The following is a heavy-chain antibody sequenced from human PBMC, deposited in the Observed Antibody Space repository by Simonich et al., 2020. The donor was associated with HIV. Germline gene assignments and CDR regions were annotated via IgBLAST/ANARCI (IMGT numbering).Heavy chain of an antibody. D-gene: IGHD3-3*01. CDR3: ARRDRELILYFDY. J-gene: IGHJ4*02. Sequence: QVQLQQWGAGLLKPSETLSLTCAVYGGSFSCYYWSWIRQPQGKGLEWIGEINHSGITNYKSSLNSRATISVDKSKNQFSLKLSSVTAADTAIYYCARRDRELILYFDYWGQGNLVTVSS. V-gene: IGHV4-34*01. CDR1: GGSFSCYY. CDR2: INHSGIT.